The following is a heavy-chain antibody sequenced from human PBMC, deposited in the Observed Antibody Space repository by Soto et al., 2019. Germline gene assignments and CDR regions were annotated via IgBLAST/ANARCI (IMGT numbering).Heavy chain of an antibody. CDR3: ARAMVVTQNWFDP. CDR1: GDTFSSYW. CDR2: MFLGGSDT. Sequence: GESLKISCQGSGDTFSSYWIGWVRQMPGKGLEWMGIMFLGGSDTRYSPSFQGRVNISADKSIRTAYLQWNSLEASDTAVYYCARAMVVTQNWFDPWGQGTLVTVSS. V-gene: IGHV5-51*01. D-gene: IGHD2-21*02. J-gene: IGHJ5*02.